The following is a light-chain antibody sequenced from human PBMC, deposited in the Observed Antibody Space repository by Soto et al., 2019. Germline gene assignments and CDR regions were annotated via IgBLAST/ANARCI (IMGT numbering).Light chain of an antibody. J-gene: IGLJ1*01. V-gene: IGLV1-44*01. CDR1: TSNIGGNV. Sequence: QSLLTQPPSVSGTPWQRVTISCSGSTSNIGGNVVNWYQQLPGAAPKLLIYSNDQRPSGVPDRFSGSKSGTSASLAISGLRSEDEADYYCAAWDDSLKKVFGTGTKVTVL. CDR2: SND. CDR3: AAWDDSLKKV.